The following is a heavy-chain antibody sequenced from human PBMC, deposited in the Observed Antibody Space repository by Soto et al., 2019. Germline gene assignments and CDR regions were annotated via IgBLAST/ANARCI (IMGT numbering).Heavy chain of an antibody. CDR3: ARDCSGGSCYLDY. CDR1: GFTFSSYA. D-gene: IGHD2-15*01. J-gene: IGHJ4*02. Sequence: PGGSLRLSCEASGFTFSSYAMSWVRQAPGKGLEWVSVISGSVGTTYYADSVKGRFTISRDNSKNTLYLQMNSLRAEDTAVYYCARDCSGGSCYLDYWGQGTLVTVSS. V-gene: IGHV3-23*01. CDR2: ISGSVGTT.